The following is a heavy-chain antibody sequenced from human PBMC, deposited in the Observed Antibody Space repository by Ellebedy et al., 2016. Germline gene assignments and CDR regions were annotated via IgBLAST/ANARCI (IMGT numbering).Heavy chain of an antibody. CDR3: ARLVPATYYFDY. D-gene: IGHD4/OR15-4a*01. CDR1: GYTFTTTW. Sequence: KVSCKGSGYTFTTTWIAWVRQMPGKGLEWMGLIYPGDSDTKYSPSFQGQVTISVDKSISTAYLQWRSLKASDTAIYYCARLVPATYYFDYWGQGTLVTVSS. V-gene: IGHV5-51*01. CDR2: IYPGDSDT. J-gene: IGHJ4*02.